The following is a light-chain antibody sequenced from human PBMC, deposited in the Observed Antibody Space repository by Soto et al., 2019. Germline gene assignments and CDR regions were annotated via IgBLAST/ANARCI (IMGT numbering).Light chain of an antibody. V-gene: IGLV2-18*02. Sequence: QSVLTQPPSVSGSPGQSVTISCTGTSSDVGSYNRVSWYQQPPGTAPKLVIYEVSSRPSGVPDRFSGSKSANTASLIISGLQAEDEADYYCASYTSSSTYVFGTGTKVTVL. CDR1: SSDVGSYNR. CDR2: EVS. J-gene: IGLJ1*01. CDR3: ASYTSSSTYV.